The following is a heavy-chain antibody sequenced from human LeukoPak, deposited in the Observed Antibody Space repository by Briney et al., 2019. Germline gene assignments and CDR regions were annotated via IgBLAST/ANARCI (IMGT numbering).Heavy chain of an antibody. CDR2: IYYSGNT. D-gene: IGHD2-15*01. J-gene: IGHJ4*02. V-gene: IGHV4-59*01. CDR3: ARRQCSGGNCNYNY. CDR1: GGSISGYY. Sequence: SETLSLTCTVSGGSISGYYWTWIRQPPGKGLEWIGRIYYSGNTNYNPSLKSRVTVSVDTSRNQFSLKLSSVTAADTAVYYCARRQCSGGNCNYNYWGQGTLVTVSS.